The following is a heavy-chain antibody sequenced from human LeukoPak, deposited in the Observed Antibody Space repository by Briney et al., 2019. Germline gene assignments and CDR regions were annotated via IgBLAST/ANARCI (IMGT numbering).Heavy chain of an antibody. Sequence: GGSLRLSCAVSGLTFNNYAMSWVRQAPGKGLEWVSAISKSGDHTYYAASAKGRFTIYRDNSKNTQYLQMNSLRTEDTAVYYCATSWGPDTSAFRWGRDGMDVWGQGTTVIVS. J-gene: IGHJ6*02. D-gene: IGHD3-16*01. V-gene: IGHV3-23*01. CDR1: GLTFNNYA. CDR2: ISKSGDHT. CDR3: ATSWGPDTSAFRWGRDGMDV.